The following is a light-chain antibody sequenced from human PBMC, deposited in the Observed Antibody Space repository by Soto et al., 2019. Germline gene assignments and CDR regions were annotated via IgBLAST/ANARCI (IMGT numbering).Light chain of an antibody. CDR2: EVS. V-gene: IGLV2-14*01. CDR3: SSYTSSSTLM. J-gene: IGLJ3*02. CDR1: STDIGAYNY. Sequence: QSVLTQPASVSGSPGQSITISCTGTSTDIGAYNYVSWYQQHPGKAPKLMIYEVSNRPSGVSNRLSGSKSGNTASLTISGLQAEDEADYYCSSYTSSSTLMFGGGTQLTVL.